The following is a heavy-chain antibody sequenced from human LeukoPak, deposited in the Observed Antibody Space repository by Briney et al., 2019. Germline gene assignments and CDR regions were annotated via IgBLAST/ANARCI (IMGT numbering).Heavy chain of an antibody. Sequence: PGGSLRLSCAASGFTVSSNYMSWVRQAPGKGLEWVSVIYSGGSTYYADSVKGRFTISRDNSKNTLYLQMNSLRAEDTAVYYCAREDSKGRNWFDPWGQGTLVTVSS. CDR1: GFTVSSNY. D-gene: IGHD3-22*01. CDR2: IYSGGST. V-gene: IGHV3-53*01. CDR3: AREDSKGRNWFDP. J-gene: IGHJ5*02.